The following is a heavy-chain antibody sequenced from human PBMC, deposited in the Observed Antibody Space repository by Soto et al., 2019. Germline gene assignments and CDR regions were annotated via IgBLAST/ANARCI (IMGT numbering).Heavy chain of an antibody. D-gene: IGHD1-26*01. V-gene: IGHV1-18*01. CDR3: ARLLTEGATYRENAFDI. Sequence: QVQLMQSGGEVKEPGASVKVSCTTSRYTFTSHGISWVRQAPGQGLEWMGWISTFNGKTDYAQKFQGRLTMTADTRPNTAYMELRSLRSDYTALYFCARLLTEGATYRENAFDIGGQGQRSPCLQ. CDR1: RYTFTSHG. J-gene: IGHJ3*02. CDR2: ISTFNGKT.